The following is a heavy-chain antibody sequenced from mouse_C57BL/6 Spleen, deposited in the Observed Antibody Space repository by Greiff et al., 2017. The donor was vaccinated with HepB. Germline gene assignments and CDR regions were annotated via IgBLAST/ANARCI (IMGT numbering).Heavy chain of an antibody. D-gene: IGHD2-3*01. J-gene: IGHJ4*01. CDR2: ISNGGGST. Sequence: EVKLVESGGGLVQPGGSLKLSCAASGFTFSDYYMYWVRQTPEKRLEWVAYISNGGGSTYYPDTVKGRFTISRDNAKNTLYLQMSRLKSEDTAMYYCARQGYDWGYAMDYWGQGTPVTVSS. V-gene: IGHV5-12*01. CDR1: GFTFSDYY. CDR3: ARQGYDWGYAMDY.